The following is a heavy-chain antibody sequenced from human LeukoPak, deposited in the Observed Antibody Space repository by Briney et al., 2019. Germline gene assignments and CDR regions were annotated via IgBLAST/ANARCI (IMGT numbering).Heavy chain of an antibody. CDR1: GGSFSGYY. D-gene: IGHD3-22*01. CDR2: INHSGST. J-gene: IGHJ4*02. CDR3: ARRDYDSSGYYFGLTFDY. V-gene: IGHV4-34*01. Sequence: SETLSLTCAVYGGSFSGYYWSWIRQPPGKGLEWIGEINHSGSTNYNPSLKSRVTISVDTSKNQFSLKLSSVTAADTAVYYCARRDYDSSGYYFGLTFDYWGQGTLVTVSS.